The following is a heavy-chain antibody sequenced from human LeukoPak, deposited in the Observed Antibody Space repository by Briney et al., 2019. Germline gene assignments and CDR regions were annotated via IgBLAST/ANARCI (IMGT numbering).Heavy chain of an antibody. V-gene: IGHV1-69*05. CDR3: ARAGLRDGYNTFDY. CDR2: IIPIFGTG. Sequence: ASVKVSCKASGGTFSSYAISWVRQAPGQGLEWRGGIIPIFGTGNYAQKFQGRVTITTDESTSTAYMELSSLRSEDTAVYYCARAGLRDGYNTFDYWGQGTLVTVSS. D-gene: IGHD5-24*01. CDR1: GGTFSSYA. J-gene: IGHJ4*02.